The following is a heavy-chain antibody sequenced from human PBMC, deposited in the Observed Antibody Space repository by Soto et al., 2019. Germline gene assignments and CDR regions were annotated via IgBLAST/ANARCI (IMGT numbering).Heavy chain of an antibody. Sequence: SETLSLTCTVSGGSISSGGYYWSWIRQHPGKGLEWIGYIYYSGSTYYNPSLKSRVTISVDTSKNQFSLKLSSVTAADTAVYYCSRWPQVEPRFDHWCQGTRVTVSS. CDR2: IYYSGST. CDR1: GGSISSGGYY. D-gene: IGHD1-1*01. CDR3: SRWPQVEPRFDH. V-gene: IGHV4-31*03. J-gene: IGHJ4*02.